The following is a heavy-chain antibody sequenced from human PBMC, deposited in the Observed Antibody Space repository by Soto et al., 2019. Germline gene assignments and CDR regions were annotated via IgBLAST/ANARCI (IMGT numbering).Heavy chain of an antibody. CDR3: ARGGGGGSWIANWFDP. D-gene: IGHD2-15*01. J-gene: IGHJ5*02. CDR1: GGSISSYY. CDR2: IYYSGST. Sequence: SETLSLTCTVSGGSISSYYWSWIRQPPGKGLEWIGYIYYSGSTNYNPSLKSRVTISVDTSKNQFSLKLSSVTAADTAVYYCARGGGGGSWIANWFDPWGQGTLVTVSS. V-gene: IGHV4-59*01.